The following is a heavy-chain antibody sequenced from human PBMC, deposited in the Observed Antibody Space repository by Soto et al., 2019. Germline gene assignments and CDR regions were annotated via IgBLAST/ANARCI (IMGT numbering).Heavy chain of an antibody. D-gene: IGHD2-15*01. J-gene: IGHJ4*02. Sequence: SETLSLTXTVSGGSISSYYWSWIRQPPGKGLEWIGYIYYSGSTNYNPSLKSRVTISVDTSKNQFSLKLSSVTAADTAVYYCARFAGYCSGGSCHPWVYFDYWGQGTLVTVSS. CDR3: ARFAGYCSGGSCHPWVYFDY. V-gene: IGHV4-59*01. CDR2: IYYSGST. CDR1: GGSISSYY.